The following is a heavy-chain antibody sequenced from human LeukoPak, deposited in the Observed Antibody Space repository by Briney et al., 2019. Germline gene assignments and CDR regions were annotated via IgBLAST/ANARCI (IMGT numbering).Heavy chain of an antibody. CDR1: GYTFTSYA. Sequence: GASVEVSCKASGYTFTSYAMNWVRQAPGQGLEWMGWINTNTGNPTYAQGFTGRFVFSLDTSVSTAYLQISSLKAEDTAVYYCARGGSDCTNGVCYLSPTGFWGQGTLVTVSS. CDR2: INTNTGNP. CDR3: ARGGSDCTNGVCYLSPTGF. D-gene: IGHD2-8*01. V-gene: IGHV7-4-1*02. J-gene: IGHJ4*02.